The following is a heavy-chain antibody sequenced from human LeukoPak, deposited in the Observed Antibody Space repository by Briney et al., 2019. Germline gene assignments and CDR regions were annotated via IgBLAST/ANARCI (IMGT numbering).Heavy chain of an antibody. D-gene: IGHD6-6*01. CDR2: IYTSGTS. CDR1: GGSFSGYY. V-gene: IGHV4-59*10. CDR3: ATTEYSSSYWFDP. J-gene: IGHJ5*02. Sequence: PSETLSLTCAVYGGSFSGYYWNWIRQPAGKGLEWIGRIYTSGTSNYNPSLKSRVTISVDTSKNQFSLKLSSVTAADTAVYYCATTEYSSSYWFDPWGQGTLVTVSS.